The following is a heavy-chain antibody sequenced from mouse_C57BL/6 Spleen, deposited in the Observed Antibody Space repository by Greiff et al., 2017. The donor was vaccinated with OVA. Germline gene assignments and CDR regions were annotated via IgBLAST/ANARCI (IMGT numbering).Heavy chain of an antibody. CDR1: GYTFTSYT. J-gene: IGHJ2*01. CDR2: INPSSGYT. Sequence: QVQLQQSGAELARPGASVKMSCKASGYTFTSYTMHWVKQRPGQGLEWIGYINPSSGYTKYNQKFKDKATLTAAKSSSTAYMQLNSLTSEDSAVYYYARAYGNPSTLDYWGQGTTLTVSS. CDR3: ARAYGNPSTLDY. D-gene: IGHD2-1*01. V-gene: IGHV1-4*01.